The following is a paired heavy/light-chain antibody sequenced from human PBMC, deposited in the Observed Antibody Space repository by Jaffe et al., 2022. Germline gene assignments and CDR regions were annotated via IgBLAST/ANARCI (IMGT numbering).Light chain of an antibody. V-gene: IGLV2-14*01. CDR2: EVS. CDR3: TSYLSNSSPDVV. CDR1: SSDVGGYNY. Sequence: QSALTQPASVSGSPGQSITISCTGTSSDVGGYNYVSWYQHHPGKAPIRVIYEVSNRPSGISNRFSGSKSGNTASLTISGLQAEDEADYYCTSYLSNSSPDVVFGGGTKLTVL. J-gene: IGLJ2*01.
Heavy chain of an antibody. J-gene: IGHJ4*02. Sequence: QVQLVQSGSEVKKPGASVKVSCKASGYMFSSRYMHWVRQAPGQGFEWMGIISPNSDFVSYAQMLQGRVTMTRDTSTSTFYMELSNLRFEDTAMYYCARDISGSDFVDYWGQGTLVTVSS. D-gene: IGHD5-12*01. V-gene: IGHV1-46*01. CDR3: ARDISGSDFVDY. CDR2: ISPNSDFV. CDR1: GYMFSSRY.